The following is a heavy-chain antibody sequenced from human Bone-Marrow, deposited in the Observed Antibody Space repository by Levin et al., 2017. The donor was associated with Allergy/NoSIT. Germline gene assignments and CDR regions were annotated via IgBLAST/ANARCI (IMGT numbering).Heavy chain of an antibody. CDR3: AGDYSLSV. D-gene: IGHD1-26*01. J-gene: IGHJ4*02. V-gene: IGHV3-30*03. CDR1: GFTFSSYG. CDR2: ISFNGSKE. Sequence: PGGSLRLSCEASGFTFSSYGMHWVRQAPGKGLEWVAVISFNGSKEYYTESVKGRFTISRDNSKNTLYLQMTNLRPDDMAIYYCAGDYSLSVWGRGTLVTVSS.